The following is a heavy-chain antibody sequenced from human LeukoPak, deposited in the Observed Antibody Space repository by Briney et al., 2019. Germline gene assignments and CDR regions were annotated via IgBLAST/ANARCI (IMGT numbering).Heavy chain of an antibody. V-gene: IGHV4-34*01. CDR3: ASTERCSTTCPLDY. CDR2: INHSGST. Sequence: PSETLSLTCTVSGVSISSYYWSWIRQPPGKGLEWIGEINHSGSTNYNPSLKSRVTISLDTSKNQLSLKLSSVTAADTAVYYCASTERCSTTCPLDYWGQGTLVTVSS. J-gene: IGHJ4*02. D-gene: IGHD2-2*01. CDR1: GVSISSYY.